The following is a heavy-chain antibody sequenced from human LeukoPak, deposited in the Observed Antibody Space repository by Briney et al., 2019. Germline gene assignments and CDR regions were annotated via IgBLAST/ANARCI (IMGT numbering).Heavy chain of an antibody. J-gene: IGHJ6*02. Sequence: SETLSLTCAVYGGSFSGYYWSWIREPPGKGLEWIGEINHSGCTNYNPSLKSRVTISVDTSKNQFSLKLSSVTAADTAVYYCARGAFFRSTVTTLRYYYYGMDVWGQGTTVTVSS. D-gene: IGHD4-17*01. V-gene: IGHV4-34*01. CDR3: ARGAFFRSTVTTLRYYYYGMDV. CDR2: INHSGCT. CDR1: GGSFSGYY.